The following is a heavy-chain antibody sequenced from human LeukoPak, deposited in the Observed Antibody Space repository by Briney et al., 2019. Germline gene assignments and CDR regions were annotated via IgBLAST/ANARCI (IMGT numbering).Heavy chain of an antibody. J-gene: IGHJ4*02. Sequence: TLSLTCTVSGASISSGDYYSSWIRHPPGTGLEWIAYIYCSGRTYYNPSLKGLVTKSVDTSKDQVSLKLSSVTAADTAVYYCARVGAMVYAAPFDYWGQGTLVTVSS. CDR3: ARVGAMVYAAPFDY. V-gene: IGHV4-30-4*08. CDR1: GASISSGDYY. D-gene: IGHD2-8*01. CDR2: IYCSGRT.